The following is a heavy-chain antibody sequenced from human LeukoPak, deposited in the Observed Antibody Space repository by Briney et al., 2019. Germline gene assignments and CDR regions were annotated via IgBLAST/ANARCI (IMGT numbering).Heavy chain of an antibody. V-gene: IGHV4-39*01. CDR2: IYYSGST. J-gene: IGHJ4*02. Sequence: KPSETLSLTCSVSGGSISELSYYRGWIRQPPGKGLEWIGNIYYSGSTYNNPSLESRVVISVDSSRNQFSLKLTSVTATDTAAYYCARQGVVGATGFDFWGQGILVTVSS. CDR1: GGSISELSYY. D-gene: IGHD1-26*01. CDR3: ARQGVVGATGFDF.